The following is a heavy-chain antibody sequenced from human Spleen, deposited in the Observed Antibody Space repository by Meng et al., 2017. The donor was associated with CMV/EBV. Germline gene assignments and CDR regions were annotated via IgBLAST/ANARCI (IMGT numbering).Heavy chain of an antibody. CDR2: INTNTGNP. V-gene: IGHV7-4-1*02. CDR3: SRQGWLRSADFDF. J-gene: IGHJ4*02. CDR1: GYTFTTYA. D-gene: IGHD5-12*01. Sequence: QVQRGQCGAEFKKAGASVNVSCKASGYTFTTYAMNWVRQDPGQGLEWMGWINTNTGNPTYSQAFTGRFVFSFESSVRTAYLQISSLKADDTAVYYCSRQGWLRSADFDFWGQGTLVTVSS.